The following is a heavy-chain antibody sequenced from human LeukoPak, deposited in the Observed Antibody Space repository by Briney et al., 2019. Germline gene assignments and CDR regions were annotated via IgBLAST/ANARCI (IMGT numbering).Heavy chain of an antibody. Sequence: SGTLSLTCTVSGGSISSSSYYWGWIRQPPGKGLEWIGSIYYSGSTYYNPSLKSRVTISVDTSKNQFSLKLSSVTAADTAVYYCARDRGDYGDYPNWFDPWGQGTLVTVSS. CDR1: GGSISSSSYY. J-gene: IGHJ5*02. V-gene: IGHV4-39*07. D-gene: IGHD4-17*01. CDR2: IYYSGST. CDR3: ARDRGDYGDYPNWFDP.